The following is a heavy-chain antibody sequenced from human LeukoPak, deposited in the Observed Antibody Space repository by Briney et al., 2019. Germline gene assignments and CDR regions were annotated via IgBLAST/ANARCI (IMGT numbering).Heavy chain of an antibody. CDR3: ARESLAYCGGDCENTDY. CDR2: IYYSGST. Sequence: SETLSLTCTVSGGSISSSSYYWGWIRQPPGKGLEWIGSIYYSGSTYYNPSLKSRVTISVDTSKNQFSLKLSSVTAADTAVYYCARESLAYCGGDCENTDYWGQGTLVTVSS. D-gene: IGHD2-21*02. V-gene: IGHV4-39*07. J-gene: IGHJ4*02. CDR1: GGSISSSSYY.